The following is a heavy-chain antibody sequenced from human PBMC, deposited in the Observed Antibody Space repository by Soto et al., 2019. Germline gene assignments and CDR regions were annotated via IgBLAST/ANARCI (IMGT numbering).Heavy chain of an antibody. CDR1: SGSVSSGSYA. Sequence: EARSLTCIVASGSVSSGSYAWSWIRQPPGKGREWIGYIYYSGSTNCNPSLKSRVTISVDTSKNQFSLKLSSVTAADTAVYYCARLEIVANPVPPNYFDYWGQGTLVPVSP. J-gene: IGHJ4*02. D-gene: IGHD5-12*01. CDR3: ARLEIVANPVPPNYFDY. V-gene: IGHV4-61*01. CDR2: IYYSGST.